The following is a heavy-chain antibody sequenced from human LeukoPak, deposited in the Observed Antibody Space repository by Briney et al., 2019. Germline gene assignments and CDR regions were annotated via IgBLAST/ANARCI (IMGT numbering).Heavy chain of an antibody. CDR3: AXXXXXXXXXDD. CDR2: ISGSGSNI. Sequence: GGSLRLSCAASGFTFNTYVMNWVRQPPGKGLEWVSGISGSGSNIEYADSVKGRFTISRDNSKNTLYLEMNSLRAEDTAVYHCAXXXXXXXXXDDWXXGXLVTV. V-gene: IGHV3-23*01. CDR1: GFTFNTYV. J-gene: IGHJ4*02.